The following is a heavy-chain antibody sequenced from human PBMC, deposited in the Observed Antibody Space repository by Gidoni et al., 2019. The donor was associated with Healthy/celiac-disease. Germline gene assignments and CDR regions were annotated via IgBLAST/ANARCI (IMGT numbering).Heavy chain of an antibody. CDR1: GFTFSDYS. V-gene: IGHV3-11*06. D-gene: IGHD6-19*01. CDR3: ARDPSGYSSGWYGFGEYYFDY. Sequence: QLQLVESGGGLVTPGGSLRLSCAASGFTFSDYSITWIRQAPGKGLEWVSYISSSSSYTNYADSVKGRFTISRDNAKNSLYLQMNSLRAEDTAVYYCARDPSGYSSGWYGFGEYYFDYWGQGTLVTVSS. J-gene: IGHJ4*02. CDR2: ISSSSSYT.